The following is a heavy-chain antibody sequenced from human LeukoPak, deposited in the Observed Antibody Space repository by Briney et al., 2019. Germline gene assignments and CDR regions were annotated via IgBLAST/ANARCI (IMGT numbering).Heavy chain of an antibody. Sequence: SETLSLTCAVYGGSFSGYYWSWIRQPPGKGLEWIGEINHSGSTNYNPSLKSRVTISVDTSKNQFSLKLSSVTAADTAVYYCARVMFGLSDYWGQGTLVTVSS. D-gene: IGHD3/OR15-3a*01. CDR2: INHSGST. J-gene: IGHJ4*02. V-gene: IGHV4-34*01. CDR1: GGSFSGYY. CDR3: ARVMFGLSDY.